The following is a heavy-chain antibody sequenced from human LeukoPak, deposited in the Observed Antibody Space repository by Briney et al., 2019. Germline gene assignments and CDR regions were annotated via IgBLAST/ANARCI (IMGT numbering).Heavy chain of an antibody. CDR1: GGTFSSYA. V-gene: IGHV1-69*13. CDR3: ARVSRYSSSWYDY. CDR2: IIPIFGTA. J-gene: IGHJ4*02. D-gene: IGHD6-13*01. Sequence: SVKVSCKASGGTFSSYAISWVRQAPGQGVEWMGGIIPIFGTANYAQKFQGRVTITADESTSTAYMELSSLRSEDTAVYYCARVSRYSSSWYDYWGQGTLVTVSS.